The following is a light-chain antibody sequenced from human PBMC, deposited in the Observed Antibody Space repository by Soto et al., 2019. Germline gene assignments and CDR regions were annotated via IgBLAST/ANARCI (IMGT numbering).Light chain of an antibody. J-gene: IGKJ1*01. CDR2: GAS. Sequence: EIVLTQSPGTLSLSPGERATLSCRASQSVSSSYLAWYQQKPGQAPRLLIYGASSRATGIPDRFSGSGSGTVFTLTISRLEPEDCAVYYCQQYGSSPKTFGQGTKVEIK. V-gene: IGKV3-20*01. CDR1: QSVSSSY. CDR3: QQYGSSPKT.